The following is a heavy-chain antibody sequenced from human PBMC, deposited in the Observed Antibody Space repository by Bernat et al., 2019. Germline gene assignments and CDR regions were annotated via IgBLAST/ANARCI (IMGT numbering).Heavy chain of an antibody. J-gene: IGHJ4*02. Sequence: QVQLQESGPGLVKPSETLSLTCTVSGGSISSYYWSWIRQPPGKGLEWIGYIYYSGSTNYNPSLKSRVTISVDTSKNQFSLKLSSVTAADTAVYYCARYEMSIAARDLFDYWGQGTLVTVSS. CDR1: GGSISSYY. CDR3: ARYEMSIAARDLFDY. D-gene: IGHD6-6*01. V-gene: IGHV4-59*01. CDR2: IYYSGST.